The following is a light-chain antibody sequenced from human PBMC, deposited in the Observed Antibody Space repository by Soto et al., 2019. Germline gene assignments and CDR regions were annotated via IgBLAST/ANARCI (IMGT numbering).Light chain of an antibody. CDR2: AAS. CDR3: QQSYSTPF. J-gene: IGKJ3*01. CDR1: QSISSY. V-gene: IGKV1-39*01. Sequence: DIHMTQSPSSLSASVGDRVTITCRASQSISSYLNWYQQKPGKAPKLLIYAASSLQSGVPSRFSGSGSGTDFTLTISSLQPENFATYYCQQSYSTPFFGPGTKVDIK.